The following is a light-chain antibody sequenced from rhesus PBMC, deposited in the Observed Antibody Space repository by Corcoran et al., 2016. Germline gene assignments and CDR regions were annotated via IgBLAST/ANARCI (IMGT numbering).Light chain of an antibody. V-gene: IGKV1-21*01. Sequence: DIQMTQSPSSLSASVGDRVTITCRASQGISSWLAWYQQKPGKAPKLLIYKAPSLQSGVPSRFSGSGSGTDLTLPISSLQPEDFATYSGQQYNSAPFTFGPGTKLDIK. CDR3: QQYNSAPFT. CDR1: QGISSW. J-gene: IGKJ3*01. CDR2: KAP.